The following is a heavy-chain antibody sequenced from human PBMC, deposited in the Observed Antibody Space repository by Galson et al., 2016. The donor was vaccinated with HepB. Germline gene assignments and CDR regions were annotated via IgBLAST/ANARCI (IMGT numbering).Heavy chain of an antibody. CDR3: ARDVQYRFDS. J-gene: IGHJ4*02. CDR2: ISTYSGNT. Sequence: SVKVSCKASGYTFTTSGISWVRQAPGQGLEWMGWISTYSGNTKYAQKFQGGLTFTTDSSTNTAYMELRSLRFDDTALYYCARDVQYRFDSWGQGTLVTVSS. V-gene: IGHV1-18*01. D-gene: IGHD2/OR15-2a*01. CDR1: GYTFTTSG.